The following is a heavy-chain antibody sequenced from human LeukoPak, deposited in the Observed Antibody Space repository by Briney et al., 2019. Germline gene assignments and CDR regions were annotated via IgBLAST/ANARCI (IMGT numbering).Heavy chain of an antibody. CDR2: INHSGST. CDR1: GGSFSGYY. D-gene: IGHD1-26*01. CDR3: ARGGQWELLYYFDY. J-gene: IGHJ4*02. V-gene: IGHV4-34*01. Sequence: SETLSLTCAVHGGSFSGYYWSWIRQPPGKGLEWIGEINHSGSTNYNPSLKSRVTISVDTSKNQFSLKLSSVTAADTAVYYCARGGQWELLYYFDYWGQGTLVTVSS.